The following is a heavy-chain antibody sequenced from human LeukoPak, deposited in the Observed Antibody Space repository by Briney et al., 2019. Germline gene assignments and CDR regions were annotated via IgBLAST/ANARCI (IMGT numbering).Heavy chain of an antibody. CDR2: ISCDGSSK. CDR1: GFTFSSYA. V-gene: IGHV3-30*04. J-gene: IGHJ4*02. CDR3: AGAPVVVTAPDY. Sequence: PGGSLRLSCAASGFTFSSYAMHWVRQAPGKGLEWVAVISCDGSSKYYADSVKGRFTISRDNSKNTLYLQMSSLRAEDTAVYYCAGAPVVVTAPDYWGQGTLVTVSS. D-gene: IGHD2-21*02.